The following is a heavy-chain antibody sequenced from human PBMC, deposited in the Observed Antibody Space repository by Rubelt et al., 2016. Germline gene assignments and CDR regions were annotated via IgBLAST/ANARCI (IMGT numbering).Heavy chain of an antibody. Sequence: QVQLVESGGGVVQPGRSLRLSCAASGFTFSSYGMHWVRQAPGKGLEWVAVLSSDGSNKYHAGSVKGRFTISRDNSKNTVYLQMKSLRAEDTAVFYCTRGSTGITGTRGLNYFDFWGQGTLVTVSS. D-gene: IGHD1-20*01. CDR1: GFTFSSYG. CDR3: TRGSTGITGTRGLNYFDF. CDR2: LSSDGSNK. V-gene: IGHV3-30*03. J-gene: IGHJ4*02.